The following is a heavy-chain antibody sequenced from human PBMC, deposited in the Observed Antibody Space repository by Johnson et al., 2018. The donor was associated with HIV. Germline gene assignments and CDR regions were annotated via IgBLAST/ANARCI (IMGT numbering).Heavy chain of an antibody. CDR1: QFTFNRYG. Sequence: QVQLVESGGGVVQPGRSLRLSCAASQFTFNRYGMHWVRQAPGKGLEWVAVISYDGTNKYYADSVKGRFTISRDNSKNTLYLQMNSLRAEDTAVYYCAREPPVEMATHDAFDIWGQGTMVTVSS. J-gene: IGHJ3*02. D-gene: IGHD5-24*01. CDR2: ISYDGTNK. CDR3: AREPPVEMATHDAFDI. V-gene: IGHV3-30*03.